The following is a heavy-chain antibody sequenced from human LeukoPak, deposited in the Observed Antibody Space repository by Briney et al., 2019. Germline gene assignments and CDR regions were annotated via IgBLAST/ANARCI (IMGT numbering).Heavy chain of an antibody. CDR2: IRYDGRNT. J-gene: IGHJ4*02. CDR3: AKDSSSTSRWSYFDY. Sequence: GGSLRLSCAASGFTFSSYGMHWVRQAPGKGLEWVAFIRYDGRNTYYADSVKGRFTISRDNSENTLYLQMNSLSAEDTAVYYCAKDSSSTSRWSYFDYWGQGTLVTVSS. V-gene: IGHV3-30*02. D-gene: IGHD2-2*01. CDR1: GFTFSSYG.